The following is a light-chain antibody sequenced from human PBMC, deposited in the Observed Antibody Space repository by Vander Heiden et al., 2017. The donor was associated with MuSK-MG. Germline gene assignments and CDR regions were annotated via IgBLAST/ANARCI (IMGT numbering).Light chain of an antibody. CDR2: EVS. Sequence: QAALTPPAAVSGSPGQSITISCTGTSSDVGSYNLVPWYQQHPGKAPKLMIYEVSKRPSGVSNCSACSKSGTTASTTISGLQADDEAYYYCCSYAGSWVFGGGTKLTVL. CDR1: SSDVGSYNL. CDR3: CSYAGSWV. J-gene: IGLJ3*02. V-gene: IGLV2-23*02.